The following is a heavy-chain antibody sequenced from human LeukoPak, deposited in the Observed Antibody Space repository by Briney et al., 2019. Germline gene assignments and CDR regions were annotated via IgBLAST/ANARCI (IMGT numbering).Heavy chain of an antibody. Sequence: PSETLSLTCAVNGGSLSGYYWTWLRQPPGKGLECIVEIHPSGSPYSNASLKSRITMSLDTTHSEFSLKMNSVTAADSAVYYCARGEDFYKCGNYWGQGTLVTVSS. V-gene: IGHV4-34*01. D-gene: IGHD5-24*01. CDR1: GGSLSGYY. CDR3: ARGEDFYKCGNY. J-gene: IGHJ4*02. CDR2: IHPSGSP.